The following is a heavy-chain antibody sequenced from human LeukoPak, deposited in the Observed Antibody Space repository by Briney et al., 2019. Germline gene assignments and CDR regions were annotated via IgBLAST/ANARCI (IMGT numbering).Heavy chain of an antibody. CDR2: IYYSGST. Sequence: PSETLSLTCTVSGGSISSYYWSWIRQPLGKGLEWIGYIYYSGSTNYNPSLKSRVTISVDTSKNQFSLKLSSVTAADTAVYYCARRGVYCSSTSCYPYFDYWGQGTLVTVSS. CDR1: GGSISSYY. D-gene: IGHD2-2*01. J-gene: IGHJ4*02. CDR3: ARRGVYCSSTSCYPYFDY. V-gene: IGHV4-59*08.